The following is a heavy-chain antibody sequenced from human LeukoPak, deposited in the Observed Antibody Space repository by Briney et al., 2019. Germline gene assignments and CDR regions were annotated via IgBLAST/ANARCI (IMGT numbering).Heavy chain of an antibody. CDR2: ISGSGGRT. CDR3: ARGLWFGDSIYPWFDP. V-gene: IGHV3-23*01. J-gene: IGHJ5*02. Sequence: GGSLRLSCAASGFTFSSYAMSWVRQAPGKGLEWVSAISGSGGRTHYADSVRGRFTISRDNSKNTLNLQMNSLRAEDTAVYYCARGLWFGDSIYPWFDPWGQGTLVTVSS. D-gene: IGHD3-10*01. CDR1: GFTFSSYA.